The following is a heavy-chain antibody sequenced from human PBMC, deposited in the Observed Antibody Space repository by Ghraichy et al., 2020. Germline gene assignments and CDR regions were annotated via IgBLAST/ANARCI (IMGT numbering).Heavy chain of an antibody. D-gene: IGHD3-10*01. CDR1: GFTFSSYW. CDR3: ARENRRTMVLGVMDY. J-gene: IGHJ4*02. CDR2: IKQDGSEK. V-gene: IGHV3-7*03. Sequence: LSLTCAASGFTFSSYWMSWVRQAPGKGLEWVANIKQDGSEKYYVDSVKGRFTISRDNAKNSLYLQMNSLRAEDTAVYYCARENRRTMVLGVMDYWGQGTLITVAA.